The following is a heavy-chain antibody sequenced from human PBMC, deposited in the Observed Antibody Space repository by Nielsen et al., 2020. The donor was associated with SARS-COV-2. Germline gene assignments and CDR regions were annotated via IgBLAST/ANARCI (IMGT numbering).Heavy chain of an antibody. D-gene: IGHD3-10*01. V-gene: IGHV3-48*01. CDR2: ISPDSHAI. CDR3: VKGDYGSGSYPTYYYYGMDV. J-gene: IGHJ6*02. Sequence: WIRQPPGKGLEWISYISPDSHAIYYADSVKGRFTISRDNSKNTLYLQMNSLRAEDTAVYYCVKGDYGSGSYPTYYYYGMDVWGQGTTVTVSS.